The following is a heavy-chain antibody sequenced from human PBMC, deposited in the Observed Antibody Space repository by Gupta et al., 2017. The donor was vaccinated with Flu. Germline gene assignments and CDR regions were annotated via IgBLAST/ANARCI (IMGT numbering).Heavy chain of an antibody. CDR3: ARDQGPFSPQYCSGGSCHADYYGMDV. J-gene: IGHJ6*02. V-gene: IGHV1-3*01. D-gene: IGHD2-15*01. CDR1: GYTFTSYA. Sequence: QVQLVQSGAEVKKPGASVKVSCKASGYTFTSYAMHWVRQAPGQRLEWMGWINAGNGNTKYSQKFQGRVTITRDTSASTAYMELSSLRSEDTAVYYCARDQGPFSPQYCSGGSCHADYYGMDVWGQGTTVTVSS. CDR2: INAGNGNT.